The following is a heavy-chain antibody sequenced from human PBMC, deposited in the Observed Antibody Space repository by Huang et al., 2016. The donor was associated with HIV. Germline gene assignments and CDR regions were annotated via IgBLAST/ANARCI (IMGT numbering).Heavy chain of an antibody. CDR2: ISASSGDT. D-gene: IGHD3-22*01. CDR3: ARDPKYHRIGYYRQRRGIDI. J-gene: IGHJ3*02. Sequence: QIQLMQPGPELKQPGASVKVSCKSSGYTFTRYGITWVRQAPGQGPEWMGWISASSGDTEYAQKFQGRVTLTTDTSTNIAYMELRSLRSDNTAKYYCARDPKYHRIGYYRQRRGIDIWGQGTMVIVSS. V-gene: IGHV1-18*01. CDR1: GYTFTRYG.